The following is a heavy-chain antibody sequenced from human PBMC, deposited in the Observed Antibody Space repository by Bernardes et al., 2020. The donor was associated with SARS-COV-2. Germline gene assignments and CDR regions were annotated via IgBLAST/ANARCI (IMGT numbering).Heavy chain of an antibody. CDR2: FDPEDGET. CDR3: ATSYGSGSYYTTTPYLFDY. J-gene: IGHJ4*02. CDR1: GYTLTELS. V-gene: IGHV1-24*01. D-gene: IGHD3-10*01. Sequence: ASVKVSCKVSGYTLTELSMHWVRQAPGKGLEWMGGFDPEDGETIYAQKFQGRVTMTEDTSTDTAYMELSSLRSEDMAVYYCATSYGSGSYYTTTPYLFDYWGQGTLVTVSS.